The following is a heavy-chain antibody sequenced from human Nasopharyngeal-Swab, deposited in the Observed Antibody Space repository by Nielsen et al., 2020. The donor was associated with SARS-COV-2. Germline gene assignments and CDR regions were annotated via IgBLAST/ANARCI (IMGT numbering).Heavy chain of an antibody. CDR2: IKNDGTTT. V-gene: IGHV3-74*01. D-gene: IGHD1-14*01. CDR1: GFTFSPYW. J-gene: IGHJ4*02. CDR3: ARETGEGGSYYSDY. Sequence: GESLKISCAASGFTFSPYWMHWVRQAPGKGLEWVSRIKNDGTTTRYADPVQGRFTISRDNAKKTLYLQMNSLRVEDTAVYYCARETGEGGSYYSDYWGQGTLVTVSS.